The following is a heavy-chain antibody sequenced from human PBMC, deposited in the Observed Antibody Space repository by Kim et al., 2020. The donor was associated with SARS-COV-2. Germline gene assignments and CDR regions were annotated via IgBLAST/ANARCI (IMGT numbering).Heavy chain of an antibody. Sequence: GWSLRLSCTASGFIFKTSGMHWVRQAPGKGLEWVALISFDGSTKDYTQSVRGRFTISRDNSKNILFLHMSSLTAEDTAVYYCAREPPYGSSWPNDHWGKGTLVTVSS. D-gene: IGHD6-13*01. CDR2: ISFDGSTK. V-gene: IGHV3-30*03. CDR1: GFIFKTSG. J-gene: IGHJ4*02. CDR3: AREPPYGSSWPNDH.